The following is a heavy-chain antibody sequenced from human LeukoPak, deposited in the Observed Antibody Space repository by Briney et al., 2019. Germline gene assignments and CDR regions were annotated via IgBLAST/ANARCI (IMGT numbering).Heavy chain of an antibody. CDR1: GFTFSRYG. Sequence: GGSLRLSCAASGFTFSRYGMSWVRQAPGKGLEWVAIIMEDGTEKYYLDSVKGRFTISRDNAKNSLFLQMNSLTAEDTAVYYCAREMFRGTDYWGQGTLVTVSS. J-gene: IGHJ4*02. CDR2: IMEDGTEK. CDR3: AREMFRGTDY. D-gene: IGHD3-10*01. V-gene: IGHV3-7*01.